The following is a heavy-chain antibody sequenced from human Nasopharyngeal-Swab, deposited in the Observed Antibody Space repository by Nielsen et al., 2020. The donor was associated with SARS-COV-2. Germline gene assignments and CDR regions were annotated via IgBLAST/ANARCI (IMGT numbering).Heavy chain of an antibody. Sequence: ASVKVSCKASGYTFTSYHMHWVRQAPGQGLEWMGIITPSGGSTNYAQKFQGRVTMTSDTSTSTVYMYLSSLRSEDTAVYYCARDGPGGWFLDYWGPGTLVTVSS. CDR2: ITPSGGST. D-gene: IGHD6-19*01. CDR3: ARDGPGGWFLDY. CDR1: GYTFTSYH. J-gene: IGHJ4*02. V-gene: IGHV1-46*01.